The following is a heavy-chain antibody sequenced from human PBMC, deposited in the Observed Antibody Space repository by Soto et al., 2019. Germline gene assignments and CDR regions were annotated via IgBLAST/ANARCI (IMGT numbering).Heavy chain of an antibody. J-gene: IGHJ5*02. V-gene: IGHV1-3*01. CDR2: INPATGDT. Sequence: SGAEVQKPGASVRISCQASGYAFTTSAIHWVRQAPGQSLEWMGWINPATGDTKYSQNVRGRVTFALDTSATTAYMDLRSLASHDTAVYYCARASGRSKLLPFYFDPWGQGTQVTVSS. CDR1: GYAFTTSA. CDR3: ARASGRSKLLPFYFDP. D-gene: IGHD1-26*01.